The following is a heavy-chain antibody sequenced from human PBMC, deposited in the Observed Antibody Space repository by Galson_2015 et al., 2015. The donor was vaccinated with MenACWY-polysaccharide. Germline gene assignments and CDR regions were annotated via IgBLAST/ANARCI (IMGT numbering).Heavy chain of an antibody. D-gene: IGHD3-22*01. J-gene: IGHJ3*02. V-gene: IGHV4-39*01. Sequence: SETLSLTCTVSGGSISSSSYYWGWIRQPPGKGLEWIGSIYYSGSTYYNPSLKSRVTISVDTSKNQFSLKLSSVTAADTAVYYCARRGDYYETHDAFDIWGQGTMVTVSS. CDR1: GGSISSSSYY. CDR2: IYYSGST. CDR3: ARRGDYYETHDAFDI.